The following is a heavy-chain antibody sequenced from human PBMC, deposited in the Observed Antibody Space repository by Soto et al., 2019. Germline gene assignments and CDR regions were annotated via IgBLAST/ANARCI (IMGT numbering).Heavy chain of an antibody. V-gene: IGHV4-34*01. J-gene: IGHJ4*02. CDR3: ARDKITGLFDY. CDR1: GGSFSGYY. CDR2: INHSGST. D-gene: IGHD2-8*02. Sequence: QVQLQQWGAGLLKPSETLSLTCAVYGGSFSGYYWTWIRQPPGTGLEWIGEINHSGSTNYNPSLKSRVTISADTSKTQSPLKMTSVTAAYTAVYYCARDKITGLFDYWGQGTLVTVSS.